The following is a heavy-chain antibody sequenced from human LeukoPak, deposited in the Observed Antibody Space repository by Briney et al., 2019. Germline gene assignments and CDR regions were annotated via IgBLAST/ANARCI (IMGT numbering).Heavy chain of an antibody. J-gene: IGHJ4*02. V-gene: IGHV1-58*02. D-gene: IGHD3-3*01. CDR2: IVVGSGNT. CDR1: GFTFTSSA. Sequence: SVKVSCKASGFTFTSSAMQWARQARGQRLEWIGWIVVGSGNTNYAQKFQERVTITRDMSTSTAYMELSSLRSEDTAVYYCAAAEWFMPDGETPFDYWGQGTLVTVSS. CDR3: AAAEWFMPDGETPFDY.